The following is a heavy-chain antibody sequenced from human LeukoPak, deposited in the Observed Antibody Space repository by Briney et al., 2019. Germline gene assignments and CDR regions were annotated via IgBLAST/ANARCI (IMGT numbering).Heavy chain of an antibody. CDR1: GYTFTSYA. D-gene: IGHD2-8*01. Sequence: ASVKVSCKASGYTFTSYAMHWVRQAPGQRLEWMGWINAGNGNTKYSQEFQGRVTITRDTSASTAYMELSSLRSEDMAVYYCARDRGGYCTNGVCPAENYYYYMDVWGKGTTVTVSS. CDR3: ARDRGGYCTNGVCPAENYYYYMDV. CDR2: INAGNGNT. V-gene: IGHV1-3*03. J-gene: IGHJ6*03.